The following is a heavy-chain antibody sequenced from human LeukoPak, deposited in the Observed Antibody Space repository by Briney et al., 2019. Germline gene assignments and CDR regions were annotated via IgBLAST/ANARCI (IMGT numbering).Heavy chain of an antibody. D-gene: IGHD6-19*01. CDR3: AKDRDPGYSSGCYGSPNDY. CDR2: ISGSGGSI. Sequence: PGGSLRLSCAASGFTFSNYAMTWVRQAPGKGLEWVSGISGSGGSIYYADSVKGRFTISRDNSKNTLYLQMNSLRAEDTAVYYCAKDRDPGYSSGCYGSPNDYWGHGTLVTVS. CDR1: GFTFSNYA. J-gene: IGHJ4*01. V-gene: IGHV3-23*01.